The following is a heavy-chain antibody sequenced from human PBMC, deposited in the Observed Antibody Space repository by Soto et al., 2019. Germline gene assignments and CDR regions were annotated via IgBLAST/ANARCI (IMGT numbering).Heavy chain of an antibody. D-gene: IGHD3-9*01. J-gene: IGHJ4*02. Sequence: QITLKESGPTLVKPTQTLTLTCTFSGFSLSTSGVGVGWIRQSPGKALEWLAVIYWDDDKRYSPSLKSRLSITKDTSNNQVVLTMTNMDPVDTATYYCAHKGPEDWPLDYWGQGTLVTVSS. CDR1: GFSLSTSGVG. CDR3: AHKGPEDWPLDY. V-gene: IGHV2-5*02. CDR2: IYWDDDK.